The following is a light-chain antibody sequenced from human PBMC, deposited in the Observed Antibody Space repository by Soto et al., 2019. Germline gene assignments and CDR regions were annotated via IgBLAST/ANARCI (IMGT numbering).Light chain of an antibody. CDR3: QQYNTWPRT. CDR2: GAS. Sequence: EIVMTQSPATLSVSPGERATLSCRASQSVSSDLAWYQQKPGQAPRLLIYGASIRATGFPARFSGSRSGTEFTLTISSLQSEDFAVYYCQQYNTWPRTFGGGTKVDIK. V-gene: IGKV3-15*01. CDR1: QSVSSD. J-gene: IGKJ4*02.